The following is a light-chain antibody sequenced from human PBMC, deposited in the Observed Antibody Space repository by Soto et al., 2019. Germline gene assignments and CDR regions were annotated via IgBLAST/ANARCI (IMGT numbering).Light chain of an antibody. J-gene: IGLJ2*01. V-gene: IGLV4-69*02. Sequence: QLVLTQSPSASASLGASVKLTCTLSSGHSTYDIAWHQQQPDKGPRYLMNINGGGSHSKGDGIPDRFSGSSSGAERYLTISSLQSEDEADYYCQTWGTGYVVFGGGTKVTVL. CDR2: INGGGSH. CDR3: QTWGTGYVV. CDR1: SGHSTYD.